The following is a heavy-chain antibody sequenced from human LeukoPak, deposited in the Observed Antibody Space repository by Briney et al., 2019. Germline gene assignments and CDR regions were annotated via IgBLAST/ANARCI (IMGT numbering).Heavy chain of an antibody. Sequence: GGSLRLSCEGSAFIFSGHWMNWVRQTPGKGLEWVASIKEDGSERQYVDSVKGRFSISRDNTKGSLFLQLNSLRAEDTAVYYCARERVDSLSFDYWGQGTLVTVSS. CDR2: IKEDGSER. D-gene: IGHD3-16*02. V-gene: IGHV3-7*03. CDR1: AFIFSGHW. J-gene: IGHJ4*02. CDR3: ARERVDSLSFDY.